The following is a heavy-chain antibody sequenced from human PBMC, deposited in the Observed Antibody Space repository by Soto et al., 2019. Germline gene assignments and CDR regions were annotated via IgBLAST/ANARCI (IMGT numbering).Heavy chain of an antibody. D-gene: IGHD5-18*01. J-gene: IGHJ4*02. V-gene: IGHV4-39*01. CDR1: GGSISTSSYY. CDR2: IYYNGNT. Sequence: QLQLQESGPGLVKPSETLSLTCTVSGGSISTSSYYWGWIRQPPGKGLEWIGNIYYNGNTYYNPAPKSRVIISVSTFKTQFSPNLSSVTAADTAIYSCAKCGYSFTYLPFDSWGLGTLVAVSS. CDR3: AKCGYSFTYLPFDS.